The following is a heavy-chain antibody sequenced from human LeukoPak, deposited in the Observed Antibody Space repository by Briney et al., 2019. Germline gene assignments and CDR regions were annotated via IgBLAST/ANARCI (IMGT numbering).Heavy chain of an antibody. CDR3: TGLKGTGWPIDY. V-gene: IGHV3-49*03. CDR1: GFTFGYYA. Sequence: SGGSLRLSCTASGFTFGYYAMSWFRQAPGKGLECVGFIRSKAYGGTTEYAASVKGRFTISRDDSKSIAYLQMNGLKTDDTAVYYCTGLKGTGWPIDYWGQGTLVTVSS. D-gene: IGHD6-19*01. J-gene: IGHJ4*02. CDR2: IRSKAYGGTT.